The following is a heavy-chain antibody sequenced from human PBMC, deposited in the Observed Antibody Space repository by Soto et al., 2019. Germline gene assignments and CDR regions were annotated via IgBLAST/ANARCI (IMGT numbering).Heavy chain of an antibody. Sequence: GASVKVSCKASGGTFSSYTISWVRQAPGQGLEWMGRIIPILGIANYAQKFQGRVTITADKSTSTAYMELSSLRSEDTAVYYCARGSIAVAGTNYYYYYGMDVWGQGTTVTVSS. CDR3: ARGSIAVAGTNYYYYYGMDV. CDR2: IIPILGIA. V-gene: IGHV1-69*02. CDR1: GGTFSSYT. D-gene: IGHD6-19*01. J-gene: IGHJ6*02.